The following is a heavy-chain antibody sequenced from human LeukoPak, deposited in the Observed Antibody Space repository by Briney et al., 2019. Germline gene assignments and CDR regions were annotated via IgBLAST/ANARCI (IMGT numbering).Heavy chain of an antibody. CDR2: ISSSSSTI. V-gene: IGHV3-48*01. J-gene: IGHJ4*02. CDR1: GFTFSSYS. CDR3: ARSLWYSSSWYFDY. D-gene: IGHD6-6*01. Sequence: GGSLRLSCAASGFTFSSYSMNWVRQAPGKGLEWVSYISSSSSTIYYADSVEGRFTISRDNAKNSLYLQMNSLRAEDTAVYYCARSLWYSSSWYFDYWGQGTLVTVSS.